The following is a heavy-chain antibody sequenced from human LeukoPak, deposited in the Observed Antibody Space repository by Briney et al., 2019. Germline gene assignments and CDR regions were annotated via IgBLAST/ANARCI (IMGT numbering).Heavy chain of an antibody. J-gene: IGHJ5*02. CDR1: GGSISSYY. CDR2: IYYSGST. CDR3: ARDASGALAYNWFDP. Sequence: SETLSLTCTVSGGSISSYYWSWIRQPPGKGLEWIGYIYYSGSTNYNPSLKSRVTISVDTSKNQFSLKLSSVTAADTAVYYCARDASGALAYNWFDPWGQGTLVTVSS. V-gene: IGHV4-59*01.